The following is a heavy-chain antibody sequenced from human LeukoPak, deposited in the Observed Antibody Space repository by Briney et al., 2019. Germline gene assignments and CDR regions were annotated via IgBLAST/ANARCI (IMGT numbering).Heavy chain of an antibody. V-gene: IGHV3-53*01. Sequence: GGSLRLSCAASGFTVSRNYMSWVRQAPGKGLEWVSVLYSDGSTHHADSVKGRFTISRDNAKNSLYLQMNSLRAEDTAVYYCAKDFSVGDVWGQGTLVTVSS. CDR3: AKDFSVGDV. CDR1: GFTVSRNY. D-gene: IGHD3-16*01. J-gene: IGHJ4*02. CDR2: LYSDGST.